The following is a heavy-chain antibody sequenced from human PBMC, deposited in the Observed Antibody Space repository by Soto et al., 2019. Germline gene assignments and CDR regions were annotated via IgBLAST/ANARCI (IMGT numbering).Heavy chain of an antibody. CDR2: ISGSGGST. CDR1: GFTFSSYA. CDR3: AKVPAPYDFWIEFGY. Sequence: EVQLLESGGGLVQPGGSLRLSCAASGFTFSSYAMSWVRQAPGKGLEWVSAISGSGGSTYYADSVKGRFTISRDNSKNSLYLQMNSLRAEDTAVYYCAKVPAPYDFWIEFGYWGQGTLVTVSS. D-gene: IGHD3-3*01. J-gene: IGHJ4*02. V-gene: IGHV3-23*01.